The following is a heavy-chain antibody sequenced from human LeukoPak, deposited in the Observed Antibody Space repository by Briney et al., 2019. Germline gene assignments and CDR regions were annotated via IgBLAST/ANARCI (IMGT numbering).Heavy chain of an antibody. V-gene: IGHV4-39*01. CDR3: ARGGRITGKLHRNYYDSSGYYYDY. J-gene: IGHJ4*02. CDR2: IYYSGST. D-gene: IGHD3-22*01. CDR1: GGSISSSSYY. Sequence: SETLSLTCTVSGGSISSSSYYWGWIRQPPGKGLEWIGSIYYSGSTYYNPSLKSRVTISVDTSKNQFSLKLSSVTAADTAVYYCARGGRITGKLHRNYYDSSGYYYDYWGQGTLVTVSS.